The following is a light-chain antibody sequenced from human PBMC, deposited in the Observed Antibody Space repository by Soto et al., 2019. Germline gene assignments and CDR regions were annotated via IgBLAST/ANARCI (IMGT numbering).Light chain of an antibody. Sequence: EIVLTQSPVTLSFSPGDTATLSCRASESVVRYLAWYQQKPGQAPRLLIYDASKRATGIPARFSGSGYGRDFTLTISSLEPEDFAVYYCQQRSNWPLTFGGGTKVEIK. CDR1: ESVVRY. CDR3: QQRSNWPLT. V-gene: IGKV3-11*02. CDR2: DAS. J-gene: IGKJ4*01.